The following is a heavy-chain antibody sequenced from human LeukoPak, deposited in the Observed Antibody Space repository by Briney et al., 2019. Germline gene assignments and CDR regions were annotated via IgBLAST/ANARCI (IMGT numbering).Heavy chain of an antibody. V-gene: IGHV1-18*01. J-gene: IGHJ5*02. CDR3: ARSPVQLQTWSLNWFDP. Sequence: ASVKVSCKASGYTFTSYGISWVRQAPGQGLEWMGWISAYNGNTNYARKLQGRVTMTTDTSTSTAYMELRSLRSDDTAVYYCARSPVQLQTWSLNWFDPWGQGTLVTVSS. CDR2: ISAYNGNT. CDR1: GYTFTSYG. D-gene: IGHD3-16*02.